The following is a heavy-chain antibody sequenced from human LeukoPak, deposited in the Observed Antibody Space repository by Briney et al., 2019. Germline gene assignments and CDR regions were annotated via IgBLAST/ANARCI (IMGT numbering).Heavy chain of an antibody. J-gene: IGHJ4*02. D-gene: IGHD3-22*01. CDR3: AREITMIVGRPVDY. CDR2: INSDGSST. CDR1: GFTFSSYW. Sequence: PGGSLRLSCAASGFTFSSYWMHWVRQAPGKGLVWVSRINSDGSSTSYADSVKGRFTISRDNAKNTLYLQMNSLRAEDTAVYYCAREITMIVGRPVDYWGQGTLVTVSS. V-gene: IGHV3-74*01.